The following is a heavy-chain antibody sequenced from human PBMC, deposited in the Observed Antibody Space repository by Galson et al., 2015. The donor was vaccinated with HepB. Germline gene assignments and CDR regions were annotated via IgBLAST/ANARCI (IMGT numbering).Heavy chain of an antibody. J-gene: IGHJ6*02. CDR3: ARVIVGATFYYYGMDV. CDR1: GYTFSGYY. CDR2: INPNSGGT. V-gene: IGHV1-2*02. D-gene: IGHD1-26*01. Sequence: SVKVSCKASGYTFSGYYMHWVRQAPGQGLEWMGWINPNSGGTNYAQKFHGRVTLTRDTSIRTAYMELSRLRSDDTALYYCARVIVGATFYYYGMDVWGQGTTVTVSS.